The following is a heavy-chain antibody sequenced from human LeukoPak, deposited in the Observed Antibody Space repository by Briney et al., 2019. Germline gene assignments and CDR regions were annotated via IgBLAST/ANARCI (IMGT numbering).Heavy chain of an antibody. CDR3: ARHASGSYNNFQH. Sequence: NLSETLSLTCIVSGGSIGNSNYYWGWIRQPPGKGLEWIGSIYSSGNTYYNPSLKSRVTMSVDTSKDQFSLNLSFVTAADTAVYYCARHASGSYNNFQHWGQGTLVTVSS. CDR1: GGSIGNSNYY. CDR2: IYSSGNT. V-gene: IGHV4-39*01. J-gene: IGHJ1*01. D-gene: IGHD1-26*01.